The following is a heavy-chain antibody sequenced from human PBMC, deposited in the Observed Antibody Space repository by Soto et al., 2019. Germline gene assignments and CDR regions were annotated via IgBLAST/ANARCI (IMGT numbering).Heavy chain of an antibody. J-gene: IGHJ6*02. Sequence: GASVKVSCKASGGTFSSYAISWVRQAPGQGLEWMGGIIPIFGTANYAQKFQGRVTITADESTSTAYVELSSLRSEDTAVYYCAREGVAVAPYGMDVWGQGTTVTVSS. D-gene: IGHD6-19*01. CDR1: GGTFSSYA. CDR2: IIPIFGTA. CDR3: AREGVAVAPYGMDV. V-gene: IGHV1-69*13.